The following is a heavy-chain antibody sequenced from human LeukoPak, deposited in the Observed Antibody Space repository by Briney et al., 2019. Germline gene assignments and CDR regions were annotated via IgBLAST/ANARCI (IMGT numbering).Heavy chain of an antibody. CDR3: ARPIAQYYDILTSAFDI. D-gene: IGHD3-9*01. CDR1: GFTVSSYG. J-gene: IGHJ3*02. V-gene: IGHV3-33*08. CDR2: IWYDGSNK. Sequence: GGSLRLSCAASGFTVSSYGMHWVRQAPGKGLEWVAVIWYDGSNKYYADSVKGRFTISRDNSKNTLYLQMNSLRAEDTAVYYCARPIAQYYDILTSAFDIWGQGTMVTVSS.